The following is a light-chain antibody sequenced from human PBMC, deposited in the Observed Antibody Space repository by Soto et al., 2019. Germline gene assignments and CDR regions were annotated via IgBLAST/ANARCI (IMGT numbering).Light chain of an antibody. CDR3: QQYNNWLQT. J-gene: IGKJ1*01. Sequence: EIVLTQSPGTLSVSPGEGATLSCRASQSVGSNLAWYQQKPAQAPRLLIYGVSTRATGTPARFSGSGSGTEFTLTISSVQSEDFAVYYCQQYNNWLQTFGQGTKVDIK. V-gene: IGKV3-15*01. CDR2: GVS. CDR1: QSVGSN.